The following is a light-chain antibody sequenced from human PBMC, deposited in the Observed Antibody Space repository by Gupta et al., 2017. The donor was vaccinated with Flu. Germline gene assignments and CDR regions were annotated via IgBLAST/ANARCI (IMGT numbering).Light chain of an antibody. CDR2: EVT. Sequence: QSALTQPASVSGSPGQSITISCTGTSSDVGSYNYVSWYQHQPGKAPKLMIYEVTNRPSGVSTRFSGSKSGNTASLTISGRQTEDEADYYCNSYTTSNSWVFGGGTKLTVL. CDR1: SSDVGSYNY. J-gene: IGLJ3*02. V-gene: IGLV2-14*01. CDR3: NSYTTSNSWV.